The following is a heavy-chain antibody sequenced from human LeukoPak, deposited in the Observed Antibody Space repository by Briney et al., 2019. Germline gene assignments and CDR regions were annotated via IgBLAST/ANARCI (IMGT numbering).Heavy chain of an antibody. CDR1: GYTFTSYG. V-gene: IGHV1-18*01. CDR2: ISTYNGNT. D-gene: IGHD3-16*01. CDR3: ARDRSSGGFDP. J-gene: IGHJ5*02. Sequence: APVKVSCKASGYTFTSYGISWVRQAPGQGLEWMGWISTYNGNTNYPQKLQGRVAMTTDTSTSTAYMELRSLRSDDTAVYYCARDRSSGGFDPWGQGTLVTVSS.